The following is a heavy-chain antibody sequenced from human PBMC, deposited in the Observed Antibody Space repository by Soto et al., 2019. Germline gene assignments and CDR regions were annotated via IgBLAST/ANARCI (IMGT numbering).Heavy chain of an antibody. CDR3: ARDGIAAAGLPFDY. CDR1: GYTFTGYY. Sequence: ASVKVSFKASGYTFTGYYMHWVRQAPGQGLEWMGWINPNSGGTNYAQKFQGRVTMTRDTSISTAYMELSRLRSDDTAVYYCARDGIAAAGLPFDYWGQGTLVTVSS. D-gene: IGHD6-13*01. CDR2: INPNSGGT. J-gene: IGHJ4*02. V-gene: IGHV1-2*02.